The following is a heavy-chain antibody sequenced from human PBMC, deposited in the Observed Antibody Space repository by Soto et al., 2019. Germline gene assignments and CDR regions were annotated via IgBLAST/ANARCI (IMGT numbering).Heavy chain of an antibody. Sequence: QVQLVQSGAEVKKPGSSVKVSCKASGGTVSSYAISWVRQAPGQGLEWMGGIIPIFGTANYAQKFQGRVTITADESTSTAYMELSSLRSEDTAVYYCARVVNVLVPAAIWFDPWGQGTLVTVSS. CDR2: IIPIFGTA. D-gene: IGHD2-2*01. J-gene: IGHJ5*02. CDR3: ARVVNVLVPAAIWFDP. CDR1: GGTVSSYA. V-gene: IGHV1-69*01.